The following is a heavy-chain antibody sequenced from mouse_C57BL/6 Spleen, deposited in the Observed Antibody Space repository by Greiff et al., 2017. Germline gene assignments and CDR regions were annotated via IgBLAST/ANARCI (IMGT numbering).Heavy chain of an antibody. J-gene: IGHJ1*03. CDR2: IHPSDSDT. CDR3: AIEGVNTEWYFDV. Sequence: VQLQQPGAELVKPGASVKVSCKASGYTFTSYWMHWVKQRPGQGLEWIGRIHPSDSDTNYNQKFKGKATLTVDKSSSPAYMQLSSLTSEDSAVYYCAIEGVNTEWYFDVWGTGTTVTVSS. CDR1: GYTFTSYW. D-gene: IGHD1-1*01. V-gene: IGHV1-74*01.